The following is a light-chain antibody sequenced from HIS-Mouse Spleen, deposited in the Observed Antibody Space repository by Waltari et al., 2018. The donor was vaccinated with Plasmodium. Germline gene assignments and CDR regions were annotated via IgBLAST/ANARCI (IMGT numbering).Light chain of an antibody. J-gene: IGLJ3*02. Sequence: SYELTQPPSVSVSPGQTARITCSGDALPKKYAYWYQQKSGQGPVLVSYEDSKRPSGIPERFSGSSSGTMATFTISGAQVEDEADYYCYSTDSSGNHRVFGGGTKLTVL. CDR3: YSTDSSGNHRV. CDR2: EDS. V-gene: IGLV3-10*01. CDR1: ALPKKY.